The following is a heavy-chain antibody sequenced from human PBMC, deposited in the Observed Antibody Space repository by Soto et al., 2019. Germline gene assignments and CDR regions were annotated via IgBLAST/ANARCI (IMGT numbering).Heavy chain of an antibody. Sequence: GGSLRLSCAASGFTFSNYAMNWVRQAPGRGLEWVSSISASGDTTFYVDSVKGRFTVSRDNSKNTLYLQMNSLRAEDTAVYFCAKVGWVKSMASFDYWGLGTLVTVSS. CDR2: ISASGDTT. D-gene: IGHD5-12*01. J-gene: IGHJ4*02. CDR3: AKVGWVKSMASFDY. V-gene: IGHV3-23*01. CDR1: GFTFSNYA.